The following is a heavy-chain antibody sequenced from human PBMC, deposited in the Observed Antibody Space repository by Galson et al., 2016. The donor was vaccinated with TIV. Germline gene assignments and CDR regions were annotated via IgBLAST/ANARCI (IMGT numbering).Heavy chain of an antibody. Sequence: SETLSLTCTVSGGSVSSGSYHWSWIRQPPGKGLEWIAYIDYSGGTEYNPSLKSRVTISADTSKNQFSLEVRSVTAADTAVYFCARDWDYYYGMDVWGPGTLVAVSS. J-gene: IGHJ6*02. D-gene: IGHD3-16*01. CDR1: GGSVSSGSYH. CDR3: ARDWDYYYGMDV. CDR2: IDYSGGT. V-gene: IGHV4-61*01.